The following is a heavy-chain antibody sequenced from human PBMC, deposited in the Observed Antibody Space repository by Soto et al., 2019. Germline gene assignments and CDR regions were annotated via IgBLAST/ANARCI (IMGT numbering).Heavy chain of an antibody. CDR2: VHYTGST. CDR1: GGSVNSYF. Sequence: HVQLQESGPGLVKPSETLSLTCTVSGGSVNSYFWSWIRQPPGTGLEWIGHVHYTGSTSYNPSLKSRVDISIDTSKNQFYLKLNSVTAADTALYYCARRLGGGCDYWGQGTLVTVSS. V-gene: IGHV4-59*02. J-gene: IGHJ4*02. D-gene: IGHD3-16*01. CDR3: ARRLGGGCDY.